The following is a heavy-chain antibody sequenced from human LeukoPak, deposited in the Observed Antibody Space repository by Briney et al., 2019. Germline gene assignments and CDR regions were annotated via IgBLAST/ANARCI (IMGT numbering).Heavy chain of an antibody. J-gene: IGHJ3*02. CDR3: ARDFSRIAARLGAFDI. Sequence: PGGSLRLSCAASGFTFSDYYMSWIRQAPGKGLEWVSYISSSGSTIYYADSVKGRFTISRDNAKNSLYLQMNSLRTEDTAVFYCARDFSRIAARLGAFDIWGQGTMVTVSS. V-gene: IGHV3-11*04. CDR1: GFTFSDYY. D-gene: IGHD6-6*01. CDR2: ISSSGSTI.